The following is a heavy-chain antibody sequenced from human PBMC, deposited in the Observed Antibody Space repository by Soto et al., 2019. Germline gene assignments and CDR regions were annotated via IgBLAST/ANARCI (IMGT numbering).Heavy chain of an antibody. CDR3: ARGVVPAGSRYYYGMDV. CDR1: GFTFSSYG. CDR2: IWYDGSNK. D-gene: IGHD2-2*01. J-gene: IGHJ6*02. Sequence: QVPLVESGGGVVQPGRSLRLSCAASGFTFSSYGMHWVRQAPGKGLEWVAVIWYDGSNKYYADSVKGRFTISRDNSKNTLYLQMNSLRAEDTAVYYCARGVVPAGSRYYYGMDVWGQGTTVTVSS. V-gene: IGHV3-33*01.